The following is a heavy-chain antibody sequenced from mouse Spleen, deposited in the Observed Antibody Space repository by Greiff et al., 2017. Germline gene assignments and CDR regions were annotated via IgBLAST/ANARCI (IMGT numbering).Heavy chain of an antibody. J-gene: IGHJ4*01. CDR2: INPNYGTT. CDR1: GYSFTDYN. CDR3: ARSDYRYDERVYYYAMDY. Sequence: EVKLQESGPELVKPGASVKISCKASGYSFTDYNMNWVKQSNGKSLEWIGVINPNYGTTSYNQKFKGKATLTVDQSSSTAYMQLNSLTSEDSAVYYCARSDYRYDERVYYYAMDYWGQGTSVTVSS. V-gene: IGHV1-39*01. D-gene: IGHD2-14*01.